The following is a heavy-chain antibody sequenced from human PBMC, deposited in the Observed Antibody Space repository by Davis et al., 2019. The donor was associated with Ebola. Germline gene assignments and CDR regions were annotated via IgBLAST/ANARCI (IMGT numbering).Heavy chain of an antibody. CDR3: ARGPQSGSSSWYLNY. CDR2: INHSGST. Sequence: MPGGSLRLSCAVYGGSFSGYYWSWIRQPPGKGLEWIGEINHSGSTNCNPSLKSRVTISVDTSKNQFSLKLSSVTAADTAVYYCARGPQSGSSSWYLNYWGQGTLVTVSS. CDR1: GGSFSGYY. J-gene: IGHJ4*02. V-gene: IGHV4-34*01. D-gene: IGHD6-13*01.